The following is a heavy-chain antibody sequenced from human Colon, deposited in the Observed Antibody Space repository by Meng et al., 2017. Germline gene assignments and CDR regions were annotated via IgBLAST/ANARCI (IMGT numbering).Heavy chain of an antibody. CDR2: INHNSGGT. CDR3: AREMGRMRTTVTTFAY. CDR1: GYSFTVYY. J-gene: IGHJ4*02. Sequence: QVQWVQSGAGAEKPGASGTVSCTASGYSFTVYYRNWVRQAPGQGLEWMGRINHNSGGTNSAQKFQGRVTMTRDTYISKAYMELSRLRSDDTAVYYCAREMGRMRTTVTTFAYWGQGPLVTVSS. V-gene: IGHV1-2*06. D-gene: IGHD4-17*01.